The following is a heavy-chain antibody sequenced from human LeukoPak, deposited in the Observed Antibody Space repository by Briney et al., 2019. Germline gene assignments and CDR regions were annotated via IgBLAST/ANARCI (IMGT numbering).Heavy chain of an antibody. CDR3: ARGAGGRLSGPQYYFDF. D-gene: IGHD3-16*01. J-gene: IGHJ4*02. V-gene: IGHV3-7*01. CDR1: GFTFTSYA. CDR2: IHREGSEK. Sequence: GGSLRLSCAASGFTFTSYAMTWVRQAPGKGLEWVANIHREGSEKFYIDSVRGRFTISRDNAKNSLYLQMNSLRAEDTAVYYCARGAGGRLSGPQYYFDFWGQGTLVTVSS.